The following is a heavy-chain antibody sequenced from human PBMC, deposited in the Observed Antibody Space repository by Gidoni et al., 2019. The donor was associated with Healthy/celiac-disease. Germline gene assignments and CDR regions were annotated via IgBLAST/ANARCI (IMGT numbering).Heavy chain of an antibody. Sequence: FTISRDNSKNTLYLQMNSLRAEDTAVYYCARPKAVAGPNNYYFDYWGQGTLVTVSS. J-gene: IGHJ4*02. CDR3: ARPKAVAGPNNYYFDY. D-gene: IGHD6-19*01. V-gene: IGHV3-30*07.